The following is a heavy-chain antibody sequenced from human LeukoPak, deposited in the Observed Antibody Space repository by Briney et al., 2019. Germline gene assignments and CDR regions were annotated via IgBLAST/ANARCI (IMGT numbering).Heavy chain of an antibody. CDR2: INHSGST. D-gene: IGHD3-16*02. V-gene: IGHV4-34*01. Sequence: SETLSLTCAVYGGSFSGYYWSWIRQPPGKGLEWIGEINHSGSTNYNPSLKSRVTISVDTSKNQFSLKLSSVTAAVTAVYYCARQGYDYVWGSYRHVNFDYWGQGTLVTVSS. CDR1: GGSFSGYY. J-gene: IGHJ4*02. CDR3: ARQGYDYVWGSYRHVNFDY.